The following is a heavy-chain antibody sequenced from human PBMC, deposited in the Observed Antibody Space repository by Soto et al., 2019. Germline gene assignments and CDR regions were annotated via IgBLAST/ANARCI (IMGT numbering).Heavy chain of an antibody. CDR3: ARIADFSTTSCSFPSRFHVRGYYYYYGLDV. J-gene: IGHJ6*02. CDR2: ISAYNGNS. Sequence: QVQLVQSGAEVKKPGASVKVTCKASAYTFTSYGITWVRQAPGQGLEWVGWISAYNGNSNYAQKYEGRVTMTTDTSTSTSYMGLSSLRADDTAVYYCARIADFSTTSCSFPSRFHVRGYYYYYGLDVWGQGTTVTVSS. CDR1: AYTFTSYG. V-gene: IGHV1-18*04. D-gene: IGHD2-2*01.